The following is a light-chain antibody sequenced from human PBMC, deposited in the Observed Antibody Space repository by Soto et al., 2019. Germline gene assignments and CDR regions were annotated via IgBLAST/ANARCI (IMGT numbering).Light chain of an antibody. J-gene: IGKJ2*01. CDR1: QSVSSTS. CDR2: DAS. V-gene: IGKV3-11*01. Sequence: EIVLTQSPATLSLSPGERATLSCRASQSVSSTSLTWLQQKPGQAPRLLIYDASTRATGIPARFTGSGSGTDCTRTITSLEPEDLAVYYCQQRYRWPRTFGQGTRLEMK. CDR3: QQRYRWPRT.